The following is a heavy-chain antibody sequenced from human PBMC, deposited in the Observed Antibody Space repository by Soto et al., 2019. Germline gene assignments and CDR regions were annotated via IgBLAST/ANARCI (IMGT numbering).Heavy chain of an antibody. J-gene: IGHJ3*02. Sequence: SETLSLTCTVSGGSISSGGYYWSWIRQHPGKGLEWIGYIYYSGSTYYNPSLKSRVTISVDTSKNQFSLKLSSVTAADTAVYYCARDIRRRGYCTNGVCPGDAFDIWGQGTMVTVSS. CDR2: IYYSGST. D-gene: IGHD2-8*01. CDR1: GGSISSGGYY. V-gene: IGHV4-31*03. CDR3: ARDIRRRGYCTNGVCPGDAFDI.